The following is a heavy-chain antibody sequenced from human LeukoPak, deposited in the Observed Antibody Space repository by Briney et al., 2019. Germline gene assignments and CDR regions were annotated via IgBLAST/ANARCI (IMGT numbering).Heavy chain of an antibody. CDR1: GGSFSGYY. Sequence: PSETLSLTCAVYGGSFSGYYWSWIRQPPGKGLEWIGEINHSGSTNYNPSLKSRVTISADTSKNQFSLKLSSVTAADTAVYYCARGGGSSWYVYWGQGTLVTVSS. V-gene: IGHV4-34*01. D-gene: IGHD6-13*01. CDR3: ARGGGSSWYVY. J-gene: IGHJ4*02. CDR2: INHSGST.